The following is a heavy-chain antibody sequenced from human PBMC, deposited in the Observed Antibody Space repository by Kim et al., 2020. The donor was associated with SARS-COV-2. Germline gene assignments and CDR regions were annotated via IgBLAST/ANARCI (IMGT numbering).Heavy chain of an antibody. D-gene: IGHD3-16*02. V-gene: IGHV3-11*05. CDR2: ISSSSSYT. CDR3: ARVGYDYVWGSYRYYSYYYVLDV. J-gene: IGHJ6*04. Sequence: GGSLRLSCAASGFTFSDYYMSWIRQAPGKGLEWVSYISSSSSYTNYADSVKGRFTISRDNAKNSLYLQMNSLRAEDTAEYYCARVGYDYVWGSYRYYSYYYVLDVWGRGTTVTVSS. CDR1: GFTFSDYY.